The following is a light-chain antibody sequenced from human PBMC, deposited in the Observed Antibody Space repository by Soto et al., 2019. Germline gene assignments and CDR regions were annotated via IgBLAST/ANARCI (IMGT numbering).Light chain of an antibody. CDR3: QHYRTS. V-gene: IGKV3-20*01. J-gene: IGKJ4*01. CDR2: GAS. CDR1: QSVSSSY. Sequence: EIVLTQSPGTLSLSPGERATLSCRASQSVSSSYLAWYQQKPGQAPRLLIYGASSRATGIPDRFSGSGSGTDFTLTITRLEPEDFAVYYCQHYRTSFGGGTKVAIK.